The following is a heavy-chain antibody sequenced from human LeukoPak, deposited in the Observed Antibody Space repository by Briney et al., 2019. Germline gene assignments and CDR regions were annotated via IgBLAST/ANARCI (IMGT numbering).Heavy chain of an antibody. CDR3: AKRGDGGAWYDS. J-gene: IGHJ5*01. D-gene: IGHD5-24*01. CDR1: GFTFSSYW. CDR2: ISSDGSNT. Sequence: GGSLRLSCALSGFTFSSYWMDWVRQAPGRGLVWVSRISSDGSNTAYADSVKGRFTISRDNAKNTMYLQMSSLRAEDTAVYYCAKRGDGGAWYDSWGQGTLVIVSS. V-gene: IGHV3-74*01.